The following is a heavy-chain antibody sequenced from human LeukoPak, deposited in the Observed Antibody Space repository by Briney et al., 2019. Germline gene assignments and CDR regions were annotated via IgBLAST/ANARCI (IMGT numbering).Heavy chain of an antibody. CDR1: GGSFSGYY. Sequence: SETLSLTCAVYGGSFSGYYRSWIRQPPGKGLEWIGEINHSGSTNYNPSLKSRVTISVDTSKNQFSLKLSSVAAADTAVYYCARLWFGELIGSNPWGQGTLVTVSS. D-gene: IGHD3-10*01. V-gene: IGHV4-34*01. CDR3: ARLWFGELIGSNP. CDR2: INHSGST. J-gene: IGHJ5*02.